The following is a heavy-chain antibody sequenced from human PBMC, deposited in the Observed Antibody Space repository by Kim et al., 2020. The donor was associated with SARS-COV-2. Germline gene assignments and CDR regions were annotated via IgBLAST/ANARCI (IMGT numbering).Heavy chain of an antibody. D-gene: IGHD5-18*01. CDR2: ISWNSGSI. CDR3: AKAKDTAMVTLLWYFDL. CDR1: GFTFDDYA. Sequence: GGSLRLSCAASGFTFDDYAMHWVRQAPGKGLEWVSGISWNSGSIGYADSVKGRFTISRDNAKNSLYLQMNSLRAEDTALYYCAKAKDTAMVTLLWYFDL. J-gene: IGHJ2*01. V-gene: IGHV3-9*01.